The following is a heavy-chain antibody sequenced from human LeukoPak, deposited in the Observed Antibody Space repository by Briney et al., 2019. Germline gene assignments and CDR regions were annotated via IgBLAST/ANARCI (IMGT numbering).Heavy chain of an antibody. CDR3: ARRHYGSGSYYNDDAFDI. CDR2: IYYSGST. CDR1: GGSISSYY. Sequence: SETLSLTCTVSGGSISSYYWSWIRQPPGKGLEWIGYIYYSGSTNYNPSLKSRVTMSVDTSKNQFSLKLSSVTAADTAVYYCARRHYGSGSYYNDDAFDIWGQGTMVTVSS. V-gene: IGHV4-59*01. J-gene: IGHJ3*02. D-gene: IGHD3-10*01.